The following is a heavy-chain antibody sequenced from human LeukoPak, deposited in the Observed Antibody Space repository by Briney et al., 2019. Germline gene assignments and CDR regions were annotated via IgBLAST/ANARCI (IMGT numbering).Heavy chain of an antibody. CDR3: ARPRRWLLPHDAFDI. CDR2: ITIRSSTI. J-gene: IGHJ3*02. Sequence: GGSLRLSCAASGFAFSSYDMNWVRQAPGKGLEWVSFITIRSSTIFYADSVRGRFTISRDNAKSSLYLQMNSLRAEDTAVYYCARPRRWLLPHDAFDIWGQGTMVTVSS. CDR1: GFAFSSYD. D-gene: IGHD3-22*01. V-gene: IGHV3-48*04.